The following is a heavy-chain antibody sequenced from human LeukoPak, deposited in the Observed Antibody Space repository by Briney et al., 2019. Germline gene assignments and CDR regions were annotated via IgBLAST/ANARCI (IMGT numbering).Heavy chain of an antibody. CDR2: ISYDGSKK. J-gene: IGHJ4*02. Sequence: GGSLRLSCAASGVTFSSYGMHRVRQAPGKGVEWVAVISYDGSKKYYAESVKGGFTISRDNSKNTLYLQMNSLRAEDTAVYYCAKDRGSSWTGFFDYWGQGTLVTVSS. V-gene: IGHV3-30*18. CDR1: GVTFSSYG. D-gene: IGHD6-13*01. CDR3: AKDRGSSWTGFFDY.